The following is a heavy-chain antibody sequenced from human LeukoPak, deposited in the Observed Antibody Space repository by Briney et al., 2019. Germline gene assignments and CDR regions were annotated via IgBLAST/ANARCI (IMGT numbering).Heavy chain of an antibody. CDR2: INLDGSAE. D-gene: IGHD2-15*01. CDR3: ARDGGLHTTFDY. J-gene: IGHJ4*02. CDR1: GFSFRNYW. V-gene: IGHV3-7*01. Sequence: GGSLRLSCAASGFSFRNYWMGWVRQAPGKGLEWVASINLDGSAEYYADSVRGRFTASRDNANNSLYLQMNRLRAEDTAVYYCARDGGLHTTFDYWGQGTLLTVSS.